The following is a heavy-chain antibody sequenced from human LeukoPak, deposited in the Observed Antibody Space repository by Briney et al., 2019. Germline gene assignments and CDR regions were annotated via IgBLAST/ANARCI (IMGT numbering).Heavy chain of an antibody. J-gene: IGHJ4*02. CDR2: INHSGST. CDR3: ARDGYFDWLSPQKYFDY. D-gene: IGHD3-9*01. V-gene: IGHV4-34*01. CDR1: GGSFSGYY. Sequence: PSETLSLTCAVHGGSFSGYYWSWIRQPPGKGLEWIGEINHSGSTNYNPSLKSRVTISVDTSKNQFSLKLSSVTAADTAVYYCARDGYFDWLSPQKYFDYWGQGTLVTVSS.